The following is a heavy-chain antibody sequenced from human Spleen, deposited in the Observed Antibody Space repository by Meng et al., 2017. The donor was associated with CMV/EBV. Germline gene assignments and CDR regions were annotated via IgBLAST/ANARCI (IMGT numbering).Heavy chain of an antibody. CDR3: ARGQFLGITGTIGFGY. V-gene: IGHV1-69*10. J-gene: IGHJ4*02. CDR2: IVPIVDIT. D-gene: IGHD1-7*01. CDR1: GDTFSNYA. Sequence: SVKVSCKASGDTFSNYAISWVRQAPGQGLEWMGGIVPIVDITNYAQKFQGRVTITADKSTTTVYMELSSLRSEDTALYYCARGQFLGITGTIGFGYWGQGTLVTVSS.